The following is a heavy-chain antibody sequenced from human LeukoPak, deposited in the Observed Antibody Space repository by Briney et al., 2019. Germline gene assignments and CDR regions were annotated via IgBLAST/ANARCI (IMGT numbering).Heavy chain of an antibody. CDR1: GGSFSGYY. CDR2: INHSGST. Sequence: AETLSLTCAVYGGSFSGYYWSWIRQPPGKGLEWMGEINHSGSTNYNPSLKSRVTISVDTSENQFSLKLSSVTAADTAVYYCARLRKRRVVVVPAAILNAFDIWGQGTMVTVSS. CDR3: ARLRKRRVVVVPAAILNAFDI. D-gene: IGHD2-2*02. J-gene: IGHJ3*02. V-gene: IGHV4-34*01.